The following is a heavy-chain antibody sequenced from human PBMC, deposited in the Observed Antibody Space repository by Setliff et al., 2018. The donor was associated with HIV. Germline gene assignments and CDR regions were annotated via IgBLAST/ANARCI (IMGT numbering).Heavy chain of an antibody. V-gene: IGHV3-33*08. Sequence: GGSLRLSCAASGFAFDNYCMTWVRQAPGKGLEWVAIIWFDGNKKYYADSVKGRFTISRDNYKNTLYLQMNSLRPEDTAVYYCARDRVGYCSSISCPGGFDYWGQGTLVTVSA. CDR2: IWFDGNKK. CDR3: ARDRVGYCSSISCPGGFDY. D-gene: IGHD2-2*03. J-gene: IGHJ4*02. CDR1: GFAFDNYC.